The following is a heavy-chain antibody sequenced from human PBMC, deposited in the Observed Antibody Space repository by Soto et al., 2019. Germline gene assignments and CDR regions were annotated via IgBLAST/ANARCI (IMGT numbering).Heavy chain of an antibody. D-gene: IGHD5-18*01. CDR3: AISGYSYGNDH. J-gene: IGHJ5*02. CDR1: GFTFSSYW. V-gene: IGHV3-74*01. CDR2: INSDGSST. Sequence: GGSLRPSCAASGFTFSSYWMHWVRQAGGEGLVWVSRINSDGSSTSYADSVKGRFTISRDNAKNTVYLQMNSLRAEDTAVYYCAISGYSYGNDHWGQGTLVTVSS.